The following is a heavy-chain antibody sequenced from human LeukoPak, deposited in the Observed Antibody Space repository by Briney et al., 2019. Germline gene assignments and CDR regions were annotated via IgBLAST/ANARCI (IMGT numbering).Heavy chain of an antibody. D-gene: IGHD3-22*01. Sequence: GGSLRLSCAASGFTFSSYSMNWVRQAPGKGLEWVSSISSSSSYIYYADSVKGRFTISRDNAKNSLYLQTNSLRAEDTAVYYCARAPFYYYDSSGYYKLDYWGQGTLVTVSS. V-gene: IGHV3-21*01. CDR1: GFTFSSYS. CDR3: ARAPFYYYDSSGYYKLDY. CDR2: ISSSSSYI. J-gene: IGHJ4*02.